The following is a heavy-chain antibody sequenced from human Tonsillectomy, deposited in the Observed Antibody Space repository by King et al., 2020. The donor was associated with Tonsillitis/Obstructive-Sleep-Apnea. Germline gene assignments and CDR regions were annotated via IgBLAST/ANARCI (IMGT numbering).Heavy chain of an antibody. CDR3: ARGAPARAFDY. V-gene: IGHV4-39*01. CDR2: IYYTGST. Sequence: VQLQESGPGLVKPSETLFLTCTVSGGSISTSTYYWGWIRQPPGKGLEWIGSIYYTGSTYYNPSLKSRVTISVDTSKNQFSLKLSSVTAADTAVYYCARGAPARAFDYWGQGTLVTVSS. D-gene: IGHD6-6*01. J-gene: IGHJ4*02. CDR1: GGSISTSTYY.